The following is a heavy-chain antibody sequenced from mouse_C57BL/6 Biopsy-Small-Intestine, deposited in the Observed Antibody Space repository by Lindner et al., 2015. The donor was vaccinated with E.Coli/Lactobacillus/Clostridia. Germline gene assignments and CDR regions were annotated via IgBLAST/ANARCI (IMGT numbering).Heavy chain of an antibody. D-gene: IGHD2-13*01. CDR1: GYTFISYW. CDR2: INPSSGYT. CDR3: ASPPIYYGDYLFAY. Sequence: QLQESGTELAKPGASVKMSCKASGYTFISYWMHWVKXRPGQGLEWIGYINPSSGYTEYNQKFKDKATLTADKSSSTAYMQLSSLTSEDSAVYYCASPPIYYGDYLFAYWGQGTLVTVSA. J-gene: IGHJ3*01. V-gene: IGHV1-7*01.